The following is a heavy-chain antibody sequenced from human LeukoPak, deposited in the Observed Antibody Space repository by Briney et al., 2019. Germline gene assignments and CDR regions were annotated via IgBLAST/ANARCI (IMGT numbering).Heavy chain of an antibody. CDR3: ARGPPEGEQWLASNGGNSGGWFDP. J-gene: IGHJ5*02. V-gene: IGHV1-18*01. CDR2: ISAYNGNT. Sequence: ASVKVSCKASGCTFTSYGISWVRQAPGQGLEWMGWISAYNGNTNYAQKLQGRVTMTTDTSTSTAYMELRSLRSDDTAVYYCARGPPEGEQWLASNGGNSGGWFDPWGQGTLVTVSS. D-gene: IGHD4-23*01. CDR1: GCTFTSYG.